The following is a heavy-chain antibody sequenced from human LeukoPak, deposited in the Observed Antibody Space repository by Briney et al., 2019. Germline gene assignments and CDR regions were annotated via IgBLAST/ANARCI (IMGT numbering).Heavy chain of an antibody. CDR2: IYYSGST. D-gene: IGHD4-17*01. CDR1: GGSISSSSYY. V-gene: IGHV4-39*01. J-gene: IGHJ3*02. Sequence: SETLSLTCTVSGGSISSSSYYWGWIRQPPGKGLEWIGSIYYSGSTYYNPSLKSRVTISVNTSKNQFSLKLSSVTAADTAVYYCATDYGDLDAFDIWGQGTMVTVSS. CDR3: ATDYGDLDAFDI.